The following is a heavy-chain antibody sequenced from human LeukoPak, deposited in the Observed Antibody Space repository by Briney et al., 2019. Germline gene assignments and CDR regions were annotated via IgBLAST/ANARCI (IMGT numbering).Heavy chain of an antibody. D-gene: IGHD4-17*01. CDR2: IYPGDSDT. CDR1: GYSFTSYW. J-gene: IGHJ3*02. CDR3: ARRDSATVTTGHAFDI. Sequence: HGESLKISCKGSGYSFTSYWIGWVRQMPGKGLEWMGIIYPGDSDTRYSPSFQGQVTISADKSISTAYLQWSSLKASDTAMYYCARRDSATVTTGHAFDIWGQGTKVTVSS. V-gene: IGHV5-51*01.